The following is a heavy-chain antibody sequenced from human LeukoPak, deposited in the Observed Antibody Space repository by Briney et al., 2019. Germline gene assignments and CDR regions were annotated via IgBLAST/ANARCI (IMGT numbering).Heavy chain of an antibody. D-gene: IGHD1-26*01. CDR2: IKSKTDGGTT. CDR1: GFTFTNAW. CDR3: TTEGGASPIDY. J-gene: IGHJ4*02. Sequence: GGSLRLSCAASGFTFTNAWMSWVRQAPGKRLEWVGRIKSKTDGGTTDYAAPVKGRFTISRDDSKNTLYLQMNSLKTEDTAVYYCTTEGGASPIDYWGQGALVTVSS. V-gene: IGHV3-15*01.